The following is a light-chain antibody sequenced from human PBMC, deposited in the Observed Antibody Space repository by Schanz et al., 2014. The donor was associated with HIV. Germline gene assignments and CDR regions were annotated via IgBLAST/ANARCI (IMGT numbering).Light chain of an antibody. J-gene: IGKJ5*01. V-gene: IGKV3-20*01. CDR1: QSVSSY. Sequence: EVVLTQSPATLSLSPGESATLSCRASQSVSSYLDWFQQKPGQAPRLLIYDASNRATGIPPRFSGSGSGTDFTLTISRLEPEDFAVYYCQQYGSSPGGTFGQGTRLEI. CDR2: DAS. CDR3: QQYGSSPGGT.